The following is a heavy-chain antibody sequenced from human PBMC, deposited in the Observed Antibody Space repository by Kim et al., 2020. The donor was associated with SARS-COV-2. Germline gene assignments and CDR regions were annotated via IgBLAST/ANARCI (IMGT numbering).Heavy chain of an antibody. CDR3: AKRLASSALDV. D-gene: IGHD6-6*01. V-gene: IGHV3-23*01. Sequence: GGSLRLSCAASEFTLSSYVMNWVRQAPGKGLEWVSTIRGVTAATFYADSVKGRFTNSRDNSQNMVYLQMNSLRAEDTAMYYCAKRLASSALDVWGQGTTVTVSS. J-gene: IGHJ6*02. CDR1: EFTLSSYV. CDR2: IRGVTAAT.